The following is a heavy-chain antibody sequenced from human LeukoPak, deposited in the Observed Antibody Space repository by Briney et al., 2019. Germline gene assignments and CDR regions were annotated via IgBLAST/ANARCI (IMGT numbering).Heavy chain of an antibody. D-gene: IGHD1-14*01. J-gene: IGHJ6*03. V-gene: IGHV4-39*01. CDR3: ARQTRYPLYYMDV. CDR1: GGSISSSSYY. CDR2: IYYSGST. Sequence: SETLSLTCTVSGGSISSSSYYWGWIRQPPGKGLEWIGSIYYSGSTYYNPSLKSRVTISVDTSKNQFSLKLTSVTAADTAVYFCARQTRYPLYYMDVWAKGPRSPSP.